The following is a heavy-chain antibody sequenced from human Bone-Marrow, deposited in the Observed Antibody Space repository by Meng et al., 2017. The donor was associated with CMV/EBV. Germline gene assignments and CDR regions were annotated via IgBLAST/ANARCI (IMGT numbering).Heavy chain of an antibody. CDR1: GFTFSSYW. D-gene: IGHD6-19*01. Sequence: GEYLKISCAASGFTFSSYWMSWVRQAPGKGLEWVSVIYSGGSTYYADSVKGRFTISRDNSKNTLYLQMNSLRAEDTAVYYCARIAAVAGTRGAFDIWGQGTMVTVSS. V-gene: IGHV3-66*02. CDR2: IYSGGST. CDR3: ARIAAVAGTRGAFDI. J-gene: IGHJ3*02.